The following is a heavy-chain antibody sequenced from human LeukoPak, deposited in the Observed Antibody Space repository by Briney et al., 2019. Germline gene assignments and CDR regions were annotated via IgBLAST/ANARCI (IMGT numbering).Heavy chain of an antibody. Sequence: GGSLRLSCGASGFTFNNAWMSWVRQAPGKGLEWVGRIKSKTDVGTTDYAAPVKDTFTISRDDSKNTLYMQMNSLKTEETTVYYCTTAVYSSGLDYWGEGRLVTVS. J-gene: IGHJ4*02. CDR3: TTAVYSSGLDY. CDR2: IKSKTDVGTT. V-gene: IGHV3-15*01. CDR1: GFTFNNAW. D-gene: IGHD6-19*01.